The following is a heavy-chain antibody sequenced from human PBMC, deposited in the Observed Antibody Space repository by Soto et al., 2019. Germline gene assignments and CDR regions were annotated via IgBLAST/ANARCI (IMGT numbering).Heavy chain of an antibody. CDR1: EDTFSIYT. Sequence: QVQLVQSGSEVKEPGSSVKISCKTSEDTFSIYTLSWVRQAPGQGLVWMGRVLPFLDVTTYSQRFQGRVKITANRSTATAYRELSSLTFEDTAVYYCARDRKNSNWPNFDSWGPGTLVTVSS. CDR2: VLPFLDVT. CDR3: ARDRKNSNWPNFDS. D-gene: IGHD6-13*01. V-gene: IGHV1-69*02. J-gene: IGHJ4*02.